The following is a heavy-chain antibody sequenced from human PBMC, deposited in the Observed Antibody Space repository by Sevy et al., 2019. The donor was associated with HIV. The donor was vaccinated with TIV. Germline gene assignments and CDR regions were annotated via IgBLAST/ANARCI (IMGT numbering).Heavy chain of an antibody. V-gene: IGHV3-7*01. CDR3: ARELWPGDY. Sequence: GGSLRLSCAASGFTFTDYFMGWVPRAPGKGLGGGANMDEDGSQKNNVDSVKGRFTISRDNAKNSVYLQMNRLRVDDTAVYYCARELWPGDYWGQGTLVTVSS. D-gene: IGHD2-21*01. CDR1: GFTFTDYF. J-gene: IGHJ4*02. CDR2: MDEDGSQK.